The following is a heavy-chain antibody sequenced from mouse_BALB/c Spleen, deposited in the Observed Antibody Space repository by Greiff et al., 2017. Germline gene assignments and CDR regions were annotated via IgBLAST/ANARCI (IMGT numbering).Heavy chain of an antibody. CDR1: GFTFSSYA. CDR3: AREGRWLLLYAMDY. V-gene: IGHV5-6-5*01. Sequence: EVQLVESGGGLVKPGGSLKLSCAASGFTFSSYAMSWVRQTPEKRLEWVASISSGGSTYYPDSVKGRFTISRDNARNILYLQMSSLRSEDTAMYYCAREGRWLLLYAMDYWGQGTSVTVSS. CDR2: ISSGGST. J-gene: IGHJ4*01. D-gene: IGHD2-3*01.